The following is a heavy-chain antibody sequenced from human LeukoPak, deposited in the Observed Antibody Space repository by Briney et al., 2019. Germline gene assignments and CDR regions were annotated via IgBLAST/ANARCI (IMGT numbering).Heavy chain of an antibody. CDR3: ARQTARLEAADY. J-gene: IGHJ4*02. CDR2: MNPNSGNT. CDR1: GYTFTSYD. D-gene: IGHD6-6*01. Sequence: ASVKVSCKASGYTFTSYDINWVRQATGQGLEWMGWMNPNSGNTGYAQKFQGRVTITRKTSISTAYMELSSLRSEDTAVYYCARQTARLEAADYWGQGTLVTVSS. V-gene: IGHV1-8*03.